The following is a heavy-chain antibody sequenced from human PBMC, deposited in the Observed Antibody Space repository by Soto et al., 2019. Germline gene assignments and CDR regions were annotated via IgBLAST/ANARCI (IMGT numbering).Heavy chain of an antibody. J-gene: IGHJ6*03. D-gene: IGHD2-2*01. Sequence: PGGSLRLSCAASGFTFSSYGMHWVRQAPGKGLEWVAVISYDGSNKYYADSVKGRFTISRDNSKNTLYLQWSSLKASDTAMYYCARWAKGSSTSWYYYYYMDVWGKGTTVTVSS. CDR3: ARWAKGSSTSWYYYYYMDV. CDR2: ISYDGSNK. V-gene: IGHV3-30*03. CDR1: GFTFSSYG.